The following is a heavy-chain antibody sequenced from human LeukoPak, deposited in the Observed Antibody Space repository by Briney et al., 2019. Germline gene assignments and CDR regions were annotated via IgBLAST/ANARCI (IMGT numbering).Heavy chain of an antibody. CDR2: IYSGGST. V-gene: IGHV3-66*01. CDR1: GFTVSSNY. CDR3: ARDRYCSSTSCYAGGGIYYYYYGMDV. J-gene: IGHJ6*02. Sequence: QSGGSLRLSCAASGFTVSSNYMSWVRQAPGKGLEWVSVIYSGGSTYYADSVKGRFTISRDNSKNTLYLQMNSLRAEDTAVYYCARDRYCSSTSCYAGGGIYYYYYGMDVWGQRTTVTISS. D-gene: IGHD2-2*01.